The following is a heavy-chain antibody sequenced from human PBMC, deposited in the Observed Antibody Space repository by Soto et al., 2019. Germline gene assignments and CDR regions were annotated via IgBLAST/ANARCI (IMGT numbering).Heavy chain of an antibody. CDR3: ATSSGYSSRWYYFDY. D-gene: IGHD6-13*01. CDR1: GSSISSYY. J-gene: IGHJ4*02. V-gene: IGHV4-59*01. CDR2: IYYSGST. Sequence: SETLSLTCTVSGSSISSYYWSWIRQPPGKGLEWIGYIYYSGSTNHNPSLKSRVTISVDTSKNQFSLKLSSVTAADTAVYYCATSSGYSSRWYYFDYWGQGTLVTVSS.